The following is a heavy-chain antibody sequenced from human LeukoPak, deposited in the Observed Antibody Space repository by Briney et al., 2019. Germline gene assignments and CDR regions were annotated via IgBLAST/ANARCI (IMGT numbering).Heavy chain of an antibody. D-gene: IGHD2/OR15-2a*01. J-gene: IGHJ4*02. Sequence: ASVKVSCKASGYIFTSYGISWVRQAPGQGLEWMGWISAYNGNTNYAQKLQGRVTMTTDTSTSTAYMELRSLRSDDTAVYYCARELGPSQYFPFDYWGQGTLVTVSS. CDR1: GYIFTSYG. CDR2: ISAYNGNT. V-gene: IGHV1-18*04. CDR3: ARELGPSQYFPFDY.